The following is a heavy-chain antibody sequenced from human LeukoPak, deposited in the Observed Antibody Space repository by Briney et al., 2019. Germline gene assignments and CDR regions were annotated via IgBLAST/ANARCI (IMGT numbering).Heavy chain of an antibody. CDR3: AREANFIVVVTPTSYNDY. Sequence: GGSLRLSCAASGFTFSSYWMSWVRQAPGKGLEWVANIKQDGSEKYYVDSVKGRFTISRDNAKNSLYLQMNSLRAEDTAVYYCAREANFIVVVTPTSYNDYWGQGTLVTVCS. D-gene: IGHD2-21*02. J-gene: IGHJ4*02. V-gene: IGHV3-7*01. CDR2: IKQDGSEK. CDR1: GFTFSSYW.